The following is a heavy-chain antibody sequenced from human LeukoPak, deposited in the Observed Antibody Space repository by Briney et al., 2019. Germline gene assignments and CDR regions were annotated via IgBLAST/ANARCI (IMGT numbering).Heavy chain of an antibody. CDR2: ISSSSSTI. CDR3: ARDEFGSY. CDR1: GFTFSSYG. V-gene: IGHV3-48*04. J-gene: IGHJ4*02. D-gene: IGHD3-16*01. Sequence: GGSLGLSCAASGFTFSSYGMHWFRQAPGKGLEWVSYISSSSSTIYYADSVKGRFTISRDNAKNSLYLQMNSLRAEDTAVYYCARDEFGSYWGQGTLVTVSS.